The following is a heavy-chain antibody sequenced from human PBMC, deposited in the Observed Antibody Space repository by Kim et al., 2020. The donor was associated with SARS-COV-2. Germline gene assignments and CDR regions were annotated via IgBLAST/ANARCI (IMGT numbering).Heavy chain of an antibody. D-gene: IGHD3-9*01. V-gene: IGHV3-23*01. Sequence: GGSLRLSCAASGFTFSNYAMSWVRQAPGKGLEWVSSIADTSDSTYYADSVKGRFTISRDISKNKLYLQMNNLRAEDTAVYYCANPQSGFHLAGYWGQGTLVTVSS. CDR3: ANPQSGFHLAGY. CDR2: IADTSDST. J-gene: IGHJ4*02. CDR1: GFTFSNYA.